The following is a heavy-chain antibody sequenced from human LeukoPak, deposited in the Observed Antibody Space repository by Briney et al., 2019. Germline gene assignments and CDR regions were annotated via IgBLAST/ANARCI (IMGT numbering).Heavy chain of an antibody. CDR2: INPKSGGT. J-gene: IGHJ4*02. D-gene: IGHD3-22*01. CDR3: ARDIPDYYDSSGYYLASYIVY. CDR1: GYTFTDYF. Sequence: ASVKVSCKASGYTFTDYFMNWVRQAPGQGLEWMGWINPKSGGTAYAQKFQGRVTMTRDTSISTAYMELSRLRSDDTAVYYCARDIPDYYDSSGYYLASYIVYWGQGTLVTVSS. V-gene: IGHV1-2*02.